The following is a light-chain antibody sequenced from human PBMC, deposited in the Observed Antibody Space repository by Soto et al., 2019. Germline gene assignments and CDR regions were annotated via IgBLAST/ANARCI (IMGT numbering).Light chain of an antibody. CDR1: QSISSS. CDR2: DAS. J-gene: IGKJ4*01. Sequence: EVVLTQSPAILSLSPGERATLSCRASQSISSSLAWYQQKPGRAPRLLIYDASNRATGIPARFSGSGSGTDFALTTSSLEPEDFAVYYCQHCNNWSTFGGGTKVEIK. V-gene: IGKV3-11*01. CDR3: QHCNNWST.